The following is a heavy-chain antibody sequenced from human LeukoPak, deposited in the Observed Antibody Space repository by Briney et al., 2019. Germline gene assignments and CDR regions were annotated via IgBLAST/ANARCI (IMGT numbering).Heavy chain of an antibody. Sequence: GGSLRLSCAASGFTFSSYWMSWVRQAPGKGLEWVANIKQDGSEKYYVDSVKGRFTISRDNAKNSLYLQMNSLRAEDTAVYYCARLDTAMVTALDYWGQGTLVTVSS. J-gene: IGHJ4*02. V-gene: IGHV3-7*01. CDR2: IKQDGSEK. D-gene: IGHD5-18*01. CDR3: ARLDTAMVTALDY. CDR1: GFTFSSYW.